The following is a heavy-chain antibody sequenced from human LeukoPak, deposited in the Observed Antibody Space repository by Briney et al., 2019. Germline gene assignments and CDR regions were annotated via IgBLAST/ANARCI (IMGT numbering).Heavy chain of an antibody. CDR3: ASLYGSGSYSQAVDV. J-gene: IGHJ6*04. V-gene: IGHV4-4*07. CDR2: IYTSGST. CDR1: GGSISSSY. Sequence: SETLSLTCSVSGGSISSSYWSWIRQPAGKGLEWIGRIYTSGSTNYNPSLKSRVTMSVDTSKNQFSLKLSSVTAADTAVYYCASLYGSGSYSQAVDVWGKGTTVTISS. D-gene: IGHD3-10*01.